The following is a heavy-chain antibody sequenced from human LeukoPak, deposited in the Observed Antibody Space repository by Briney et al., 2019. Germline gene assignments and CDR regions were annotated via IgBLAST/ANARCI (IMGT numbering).Heavy chain of an antibody. CDR2: INHSGST. V-gene: IGHV4-34*01. J-gene: IGHJ4*02. CDR1: GGSFSGYY. Sequence: SETLSLTCAVYGGSFSGYYWSWIRQPPGKGREWIGEINHSGSTNYNPSLKSRVNISVDTSKKQFSLKLSSVTAADTAVYYCARWGSGCYYFDYWGQGTLVTVSS. D-gene: IGHD6-19*01. CDR3: ARWGSGCYYFDY.